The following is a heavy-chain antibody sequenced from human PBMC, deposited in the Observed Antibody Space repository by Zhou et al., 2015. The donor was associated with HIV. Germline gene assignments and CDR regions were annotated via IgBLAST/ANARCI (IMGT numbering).Heavy chain of an antibody. D-gene: IGHD3/OR15-3a*01. J-gene: IGHJ4*02. CDR2: IIPMFDIE. CDR1: GGTFSTHG. V-gene: IGHV1-69*17. Sequence: QVQLVQSGAEVKKPGSSVEVSCKASGGTFSTHGITWVRQVPGQGLEWMGGIIPMFDIESHAQKFRGRLTLTADKSTGAAYMELSSLRSEDAAVYYCARAGGDYDFAFDVWGQGTLVTVSP. CDR3: ARAGGDYDFAFDV.